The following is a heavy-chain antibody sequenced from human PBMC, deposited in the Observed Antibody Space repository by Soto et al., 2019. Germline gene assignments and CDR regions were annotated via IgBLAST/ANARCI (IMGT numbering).Heavy chain of an antibody. V-gene: IGHV4-31*03. Sequence: PSETLSLTCTVSGYSISSGGYYWSWIRQHPGKGLEWIGYIYYSGSTYYNPSLKSRVTISVDTSKNQLSLKLNSVTAADTAVYYCGKTLKPESSVDYWAQGTSDIVSA. CDR3: GKTLKPESSVDY. J-gene: IGHJ4*02. CDR1: GYSISSGGYY. D-gene: IGHD3-22*01. CDR2: IYYSGST.